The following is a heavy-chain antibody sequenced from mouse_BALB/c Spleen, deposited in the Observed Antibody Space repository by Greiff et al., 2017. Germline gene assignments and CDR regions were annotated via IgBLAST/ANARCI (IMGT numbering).Heavy chain of an antibody. V-gene: IGHV1S81*02. D-gene: IGHD1-1*02. J-gene: IGHJ4*01. CDR2: INPSNGGT. Sequence: QVQLQQPGAELVKPGASVKLSCKASGYTFTSYYMYWVKQRPGQGLEWIGGINPSNGGTNFNEKFKSKATLTVDKSSSTAYMQLSSLTSEDSAVYYCTRWYDPDYAMDYWGQGTSVTVSS. CDR1: GYTFTSYY. CDR3: TRWYDPDYAMDY.